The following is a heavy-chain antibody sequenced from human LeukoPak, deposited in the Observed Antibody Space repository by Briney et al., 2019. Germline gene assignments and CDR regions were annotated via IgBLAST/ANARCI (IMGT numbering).Heavy chain of an antibody. CDR1: GGSVSSTTYY. CDR3: ARYVVYGSGKYYFDY. D-gene: IGHD3-10*01. J-gene: IGHJ4*02. CDR2: INYSGST. Sequence: SETLSLTCTVSGGSVSSTTYYWSWIRQPPGKGLEWIASINYSGSTYYSPSLKSRVTISVDTSENQFSLKLSSMTAADTAVYYCARYVVYGSGKYYFDYWGQGTLVTVSS. V-gene: IGHV4-39*01.